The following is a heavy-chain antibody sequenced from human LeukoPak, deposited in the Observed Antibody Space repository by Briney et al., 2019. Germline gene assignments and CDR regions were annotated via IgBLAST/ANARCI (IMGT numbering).Heavy chain of an antibody. J-gene: IGHJ5*02. V-gene: IGHV1-2*02. CDR3: ARDLTRLTIFGVVGEGPKANAP. D-gene: IGHD3-3*01. CDR1: GYTFTGYY. Sequence: ASVKVSCKASGYTFTGYYMHWVRQAPGQGVEWMGWINPNSGGTNYAQKFQGRVTMTRETSISTAYMELSRLRSDDPAVYYCARDLTRLTIFGVVGEGPKANAPWGQGTLVTVSS. CDR2: INPNSGGT.